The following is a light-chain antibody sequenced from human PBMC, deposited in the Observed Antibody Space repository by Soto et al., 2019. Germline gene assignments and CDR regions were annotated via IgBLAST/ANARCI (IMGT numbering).Light chain of an antibody. V-gene: IGKV3-20*01. Sequence: DIVLTQSPGTLSVSPGERATLSCRASQTIVSHYLAWYQQKPGQTPRLLIFGASSRATGIPDRFSGRGSGQDFTLTISRLEPEDSAVYYCQHFGTSSSTFGQGTKVEIK. J-gene: IGKJ2*01. CDR2: GAS. CDR1: QTIVSHY. CDR3: QHFGTSSST.